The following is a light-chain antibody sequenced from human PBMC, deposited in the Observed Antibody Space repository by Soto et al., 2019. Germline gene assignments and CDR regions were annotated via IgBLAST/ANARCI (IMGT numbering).Light chain of an antibody. J-gene: IGKJ1*01. V-gene: IGKV1-5*03. CDR3: QHYNSYSEA. CDR2: KAS. CDR1: QTISSW. Sequence: DIQMTQSPSTLSGSVGDRVTITFRGSQTISSWLAWYQQKPGKAPKLLIYKASTLKSGVPSRFSGSGSGTEFTLTISSLQPDDVATYYCQHYNSYSEAFGQGTKVDIK.